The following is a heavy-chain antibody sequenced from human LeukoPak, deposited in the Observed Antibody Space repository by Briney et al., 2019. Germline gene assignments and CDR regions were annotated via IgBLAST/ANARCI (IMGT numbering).Heavy chain of an antibody. V-gene: IGHV3-73*01. CDR3: TRHDPLAAAWYFDL. CDR2: IRSKANSYAT. J-gene: IGHJ2*01. Sequence: GGSLKLSCAASGFTFSGSAMHWVRQASGKGLEWVGRIRSKANSYATAYAASVKGRFTISRDDSKNTAYLQMNSLKTEDTAVYYCTRHDPLAAAWYFDLWGRGTLVTVSS. CDR1: GFTFSGSA. D-gene: IGHD6-13*01.